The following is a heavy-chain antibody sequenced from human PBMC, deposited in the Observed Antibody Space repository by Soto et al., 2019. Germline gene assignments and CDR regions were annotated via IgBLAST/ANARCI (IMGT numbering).Heavy chain of an antibody. CDR3: AKDFSPGSADYSFDY. CDR2: ISYDGSNK. Sequence: GGSLRLSCAASGFTLSSYGMHWVRQAPGKGLEWVAVISYDGSNKYYADSVKGRFTISRDNSKNTLYVQMNSLRAEDTAVYYCAKDFSPGSADYSFDYWGQGALVTVSS. CDR1: GFTLSSYG. V-gene: IGHV3-30*18. J-gene: IGHJ4*02.